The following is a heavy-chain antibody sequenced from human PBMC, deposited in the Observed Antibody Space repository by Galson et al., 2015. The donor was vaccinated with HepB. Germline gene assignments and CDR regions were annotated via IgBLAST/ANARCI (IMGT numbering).Heavy chain of an antibody. D-gene: IGHD1-26*01. V-gene: IGHV4-34*01. CDR1: GGSFSGYY. J-gene: IGHJ4*02. Sequence: SETLSLTCAVYGGSFSGYYWSWIRQPPGKGLEWIGEINHSGSTNYNPSLKSRVTISVDTSKNQFSLKLSSVTAADTAVYYCASSIVGAKQGNFDYWGQGTLVTVSS. CDR3: ASSIVGAKQGNFDY. CDR2: INHSGST.